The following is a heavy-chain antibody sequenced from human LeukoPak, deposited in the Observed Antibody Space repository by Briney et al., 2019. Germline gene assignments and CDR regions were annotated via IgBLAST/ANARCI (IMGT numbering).Heavy chain of an antibody. D-gene: IGHD3-3*02. V-gene: IGHV4-39*01. Sequence: SETLSLTCTVSGGSISSTSFHWGWIRQPPGKGLEWIGSIYYSGSTYYNPSLKSRVTISVDTSKNQFSLKLSSVTAADTAVYYCARLLGSDRKVDYWGQGTLVTVSS. J-gene: IGHJ4*02. CDR3: ARLLGSDRKVDY. CDR1: GGSISSTSFH. CDR2: IYYSGST.